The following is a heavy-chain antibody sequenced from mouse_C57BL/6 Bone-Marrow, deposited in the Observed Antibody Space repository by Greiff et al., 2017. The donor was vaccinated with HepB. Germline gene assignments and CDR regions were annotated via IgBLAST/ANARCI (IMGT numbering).Heavy chain of an antibody. CDR2: ISNGGGST. CDR3: ARDGYYYGSSPNV. D-gene: IGHD1-1*01. V-gene: IGHV5-12*01. Sequence: EVKLVESGGGLVQPGGSLKLSCAASGFTFSDYYMYWVRQTPEKRLEWVAYISNGGGSTYYPDTVKGRFTISRDNAKNTLYLQMSRLKSEDTAMYYCARDGYYYGSSPNVWGTGTTVTVSS. CDR1: GFTFSDYY. J-gene: IGHJ1*03.